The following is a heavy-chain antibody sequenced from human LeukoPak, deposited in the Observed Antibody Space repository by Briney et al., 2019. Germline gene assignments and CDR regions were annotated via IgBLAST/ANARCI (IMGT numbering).Heavy chain of an antibody. CDR3: ARASRYYASGSLPFDY. CDR2: ISAYSGNA. D-gene: IGHD3-10*01. J-gene: IGHJ4*02. V-gene: IGHV1-18*01. Sequence: ASVKVSCKASGYTLIAYGISWVRQAPGQGLEWMGWISAYSGNANYAQKVQGRVTVTTDTSTSTAYMELTSLTSDDTAVYYCARASRYYASGSLPFDYWGQGTPVTVSS. CDR1: GYTLIAYG.